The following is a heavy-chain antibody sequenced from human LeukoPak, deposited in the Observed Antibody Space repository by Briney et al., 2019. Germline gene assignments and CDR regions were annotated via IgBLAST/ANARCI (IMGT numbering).Heavy chain of an antibody. V-gene: IGHV3-23*01. CDR3: AKDDAWIRFGE. J-gene: IGHJ4*02. D-gene: IGHD3-10*01. Sequence: PGGTLRLSCAASGFTFSKHGMNWVRQASGKGLEWVSGISPSGDITYYADSVKGRFTISRDNSKNTLYLELISLTAEDTAVYYCAKDDAWIRFGEWSQGTLVTVSS. CDR2: ISPSGDIT. CDR1: GFTFSKHG.